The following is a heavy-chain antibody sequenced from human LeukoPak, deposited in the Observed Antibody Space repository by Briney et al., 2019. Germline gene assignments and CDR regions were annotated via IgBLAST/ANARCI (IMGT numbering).Heavy chain of an antibody. V-gene: IGHV3-21*06. D-gene: IGHD1-26*01. CDR1: GFTFTSYN. Sequence: GGSLRLSCAASGFTFTSYNMNWVRQAPGKGLEWVSSITSSSSYIYYADSVKGRFTISRDNAKNSLYLQMDSLRVEDTAVYYCSRDPYSGNYGAYYYYYMDVWGKGTTVTISS. CDR3: SRDPYSGNYGAYYYYYMDV. J-gene: IGHJ6*03. CDR2: ITSSSSYI.